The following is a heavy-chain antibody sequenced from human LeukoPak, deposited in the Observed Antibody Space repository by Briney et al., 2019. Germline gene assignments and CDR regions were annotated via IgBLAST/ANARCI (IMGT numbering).Heavy chain of an antibody. J-gene: IGHJ6*02. V-gene: IGHV3-23*01. Sequence: PGGSLRLSCAASGFTFSNYAMSWVRQAPGKGLEWVSAISGGSTYYADSVKGRFTISRDNSKDTLYLQMNSLRAEDTAVYYCAKDNYDSSGYYRDYYGMDVWGQGTMVTVSS. CDR2: ISGGST. CDR3: AKDNYDSSGYYRDYYGMDV. CDR1: GFTFSNYA. D-gene: IGHD3-22*01.